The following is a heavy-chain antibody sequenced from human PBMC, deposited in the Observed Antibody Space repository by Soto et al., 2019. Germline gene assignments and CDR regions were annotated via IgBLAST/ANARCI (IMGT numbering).Heavy chain of an antibody. Sequence: GXLRLSCAASGFTLSSYGMHWVLQAPGKGLEWVAVIWYDGSNKYYADSVKGRFTISRDNSKNTLYLQMNSLRAEDTAVYYCARPETWTSSPPVDWGQGTLVTVYS. J-gene: IGHJ4*02. D-gene: IGHD5-12*01. CDR3: ARPETWTSSPPVD. V-gene: IGHV3-33*01. CDR1: GFTLSSYG. CDR2: IWYDGSNK.